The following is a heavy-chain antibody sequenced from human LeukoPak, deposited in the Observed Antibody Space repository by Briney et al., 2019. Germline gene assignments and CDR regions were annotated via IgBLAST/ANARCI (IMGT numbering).Heavy chain of an antibody. CDR1: GGTFSSYA. D-gene: IGHD6-6*01. CDR2: IIPIFGTA. J-gene: IGHJ6*03. Sequence: ASVKVSCKASGGTFSSYAISWVRQAPGQGLEWMGGIIPIFGTANYAQKFQGRVTITADKSTSTAYMELSSLRSEDTAVYYCARGLAAARPYYYYYYMDVWGKGTTVTVSS. CDR3: ARGLAAARPYYYYYYMDV. V-gene: IGHV1-69*06.